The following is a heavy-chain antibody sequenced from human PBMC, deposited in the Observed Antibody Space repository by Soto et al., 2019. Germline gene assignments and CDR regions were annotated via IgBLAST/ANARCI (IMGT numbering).Heavy chain of an antibody. CDR2: ISSSSSYI. CDR1: GFTFSSYS. D-gene: IGHD6-6*01. J-gene: IGHJ4*02. CDR3: ARDIYSSSLGFDY. Sequence: EVQLVESGGGLVKPGGSLRLSCAASGFTFSSYSMNWVRQAPGKGLEWVSAISSSSSYIYYADSVKGRFTISRDNAKKSLYLQMNSLRAEDTAVYYCARDIYSSSLGFDYWGQGTLVTVSS. V-gene: IGHV3-21*01.